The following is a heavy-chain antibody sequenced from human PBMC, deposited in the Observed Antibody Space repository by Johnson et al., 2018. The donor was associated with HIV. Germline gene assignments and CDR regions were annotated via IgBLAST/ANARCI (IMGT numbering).Heavy chain of an antibody. Sequence: QMLLVESGGGLVKPGGSLRLSCAASGFTFRDYYMSWIRQAPGKGLEWVSYISTSGTTIYYADSVKGRFTISRDNSKNSLYLQMNSLRAEDTAVYYCARGSGHHPGAFDIWGQGTMVTVSS. V-gene: IGHV3-11*04. CDR3: ARGSGHHPGAFDI. D-gene: IGHD6-19*01. J-gene: IGHJ3*02. CDR1: GFTFRDYY. CDR2: ISTSGTTI.